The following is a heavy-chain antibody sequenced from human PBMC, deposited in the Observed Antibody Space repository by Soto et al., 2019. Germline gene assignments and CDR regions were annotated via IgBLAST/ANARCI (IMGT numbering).Heavy chain of an antibody. CDR1: GFTFSSYA. V-gene: IGHV3-23*01. D-gene: IGHD2-2*02. CDR3: AKGAARGVVVVPAAIRGNWFDP. CDR2: ISGSGGST. J-gene: IGHJ5*02. Sequence: EVQLLESGGGLVQPGGSLRLSCAASGFTFSSYAMSWVRQAPGKGLEWVSAISGSGGSTYYADSVKGRFTISRDNSKKTLYLQMNSRRDEDTAVYYCAKGAARGVVVVPAAIRGNWFDPWGQGTLVTVSS.